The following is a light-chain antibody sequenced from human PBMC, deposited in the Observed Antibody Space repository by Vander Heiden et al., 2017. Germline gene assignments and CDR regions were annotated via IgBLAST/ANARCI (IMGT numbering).Light chain of an antibody. J-gene: IGLJ2*01. Sequence: SYVLTQPPSVSVAPGQTARITCGGNNIGSKNVHWYQLQPGHAPVLLVYAQGHRSSRIPERFSGSNSGNTATLTISRDEGGDEADYYCQVWDSSSDHPVVFGGGTKLTVL. CDR3: QVWDSSSDHPVV. CDR1: NIGSKN. V-gene: IGLV3-21*02. CDR2: AQG.